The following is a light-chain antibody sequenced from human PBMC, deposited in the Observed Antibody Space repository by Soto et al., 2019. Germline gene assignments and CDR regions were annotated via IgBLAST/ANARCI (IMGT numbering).Light chain of an antibody. Sequence: QSALTQPASVSGSPGQSITISCTGTSSDVGSYNYVSWYQQYPGKAPTLMIYDVSNRPSGVSYTFSGSKSGNTASLTISGLQAEDESDYYCSSYTTSSTHVVFGGGTKVTVL. CDR1: SSDVGSYNY. J-gene: IGLJ2*01. CDR2: DVS. V-gene: IGLV2-14*01. CDR3: SSYTTSSTHVV.